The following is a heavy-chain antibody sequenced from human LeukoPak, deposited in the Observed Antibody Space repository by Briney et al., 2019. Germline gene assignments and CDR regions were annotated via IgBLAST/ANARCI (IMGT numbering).Heavy chain of an antibody. CDR1: GFTFDDHA. V-gene: IGHV3-9*01. D-gene: IGHD3-10*01. J-gene: IGHJ3*01. CDR2: ISWNSENT. Sequence: GGSLRLSCAASGFTFDDHAMHWGRQAPGKGLEWVSGISWNSENTGYADSVKGRFTIFRDNAKNSLYLQMNSLRAEDTALYYCAKGYYYGSGTYSRAFDVWGQGTMVTVSS. CDR3: AKGYYYGSGTYSRAFDV.